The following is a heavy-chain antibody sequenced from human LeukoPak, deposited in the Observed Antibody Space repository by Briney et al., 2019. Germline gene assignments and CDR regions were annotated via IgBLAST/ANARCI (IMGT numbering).Heavy chain of an antibody. V-gene: IGHV3-43*01. CDR3: AVGGMDV. Sequence: PGGSLRLSCAASGFTFDDYTMHWVRQAPGKGLEWVSLISWDGGSTYYADSVKGRFTISRDNSKNSLYLQMNSLRTEDTALYYCAVGGMDVWGKGTTVTVPS. D-gene: IGHD3-10*01. CDR2: ISWDGGST. CDR1: GFTFDDYT. J-gene: IGHJ6*03.